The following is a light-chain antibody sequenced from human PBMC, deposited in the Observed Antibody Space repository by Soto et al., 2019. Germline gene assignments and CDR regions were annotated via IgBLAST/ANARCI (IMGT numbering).Light chain of an antibody. CDR1: QSISSY. V-gene: IGKV1-39*01. J-gene: IGKJ2*01. CDR2: AAS. Sequence: DIQMTQSPSSLSASVGDRVTITCRASQSISSYLNWYQQKPGKAPKLLIYAASIFQSGVPSRFSGSASGTGFTLTILSLQTEDCATDYCQQSYTTPYTFGQGTKLQIK. CDR3: QQSYTTPYT.